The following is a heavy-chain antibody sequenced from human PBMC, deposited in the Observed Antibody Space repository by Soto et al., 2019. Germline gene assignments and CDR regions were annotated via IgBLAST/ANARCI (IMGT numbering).Heavy chain of an antibody. CDR3: ARGSIAARPSYYYYGMDV. V-gene: IGHV4-34*01. CDR1: GGSFSGYY. Sequence: SETLSRTCAVYGGSFSGYYWSWIRQPPGKGLEWIGEINHSGSTNYNPSLKSRVTISVDTSKNQFSLKLSSVTAADTAVYYCARGSIAARPSYYYYGMDVWGQGXTVTVSS. J-gene: IGHJ6*02. D-gene: IGHD6-6*01. CDR2: INHSGST.